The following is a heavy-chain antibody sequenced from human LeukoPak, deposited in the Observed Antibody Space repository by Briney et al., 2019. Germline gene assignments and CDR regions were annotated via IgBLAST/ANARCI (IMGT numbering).Heavy chain of an antibody. CDR2: MWADGYTY. Sequence: GRSLRLSCAASGFTFSNYFMHWVRQAPGKGLEWVAIMWADGYTYHYADSVRGRFTVSRDNSKNTVYLQMNSLEAEDTAVYYCAKKGGTGWSENWFDPWGQGTLVTVSS. V-gene: IGHV3-33*08. J-gene: IGHJ5*02. CDR1: GFTFSNYF. D-gene: IGHD6-19*01. CDR3: AKKGGTGWSENWFDP.